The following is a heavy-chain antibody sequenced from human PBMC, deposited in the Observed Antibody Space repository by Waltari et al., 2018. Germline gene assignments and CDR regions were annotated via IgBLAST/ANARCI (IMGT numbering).Heavy chain of an antibody. CDR1: GFTFSSSA. CDR2: ISSSGSTI. CDR3: ARDSSSWSYYYGMDV. V-gene: IGHV3-48*03. Sequence: EVQLVESGGGLVQPGGSLRLSCAASGFTFSSSAMNWVRQATGKGLEWVAYISSSGSTIYYADSVKCRFTISRDNAKNSLYLQMNSLRAEDTAVYYCARDSSSWSYYYGMDVWGQGTTVTVSS. D-gene: IGHD6-13*01. J-gene: IGHJ6*02.